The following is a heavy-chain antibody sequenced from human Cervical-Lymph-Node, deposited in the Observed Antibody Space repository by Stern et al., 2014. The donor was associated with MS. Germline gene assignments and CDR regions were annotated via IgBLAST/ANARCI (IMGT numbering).Heavy chain of an antibody. CDR3: ARGTGYSYYLDY. Sequence: VQLLESGAEVKKPGASVKVSCKASGYTFTDYYLHWVRQAPGQGLEWLGLSNPSSGSTTYAQKFQGSVAMTTESSTSTLYMELSSLRSDDTAFYYCARGTGYSYYLDYWGQGTLVTVSS. CDR2: SNPSSGST. V-gene: IGHV1-46*01. D-gene: IGHD3/OR15-3a*01. CDR1: GYTFTDYY. J-gene: IGHJ4*02.